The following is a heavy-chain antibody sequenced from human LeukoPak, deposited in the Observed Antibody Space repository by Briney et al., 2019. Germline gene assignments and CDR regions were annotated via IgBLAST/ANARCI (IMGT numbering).Heavy chain of an antibody. Sequence: WASVKVSCKASGYTFASYGISWVRPAPGQGLEWMGWISAYNGNTNYAQRLQGRVTMTTDTSTSTAYMELRSLRADDTAVYYCARNTYHYDSRGYFYFDYWGQGTLVTVSS. J-gene: IGHJ4*02. CDR2: ISAYNGNT. V-gene: IGHV1-18*01. CDR3: ARNTYHYDSRGYFYFDY. D-gene: IGHD3-22*01. CDR1: GYTFASYG.